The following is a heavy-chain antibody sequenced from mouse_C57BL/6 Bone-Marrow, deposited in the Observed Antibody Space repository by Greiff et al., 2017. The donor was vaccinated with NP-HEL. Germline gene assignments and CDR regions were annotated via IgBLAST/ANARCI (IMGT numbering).Heavy chain of an antibody. D-gene: IGHD2-4*01. CDR1: GFNIKDDY. Sequence: VQLQQSGAELVRPGASVKLSCTASGFNIKDDYMHWVKQRPEQGLEWIGWIDPENGDTEYASKFQGKATITADTSSNTAYLQLSSLTSEDTAVYYCTTGIYYEYDDYWGQGTTLTVSS. CDR3: TTGIYYEYDDY. V-gene: IGHV14-4*01. J-gene: IGHJ2*01. CDR2: IDPENGDT.